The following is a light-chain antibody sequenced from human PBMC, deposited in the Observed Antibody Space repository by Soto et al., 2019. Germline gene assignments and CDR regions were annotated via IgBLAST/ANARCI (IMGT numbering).Light chain of an antibody. Sequence: QSVLTQPASVSGSPGQSITISCTGTSSDVGGYNYVSWYQQHPGKAPKLMIYDVSNRASGVSNRFSGSKSGNTASLTISGLQAEDEADYYCSSYTSSSTLAVFGGGTQLTVL. J-gene: IGLJ7*01. CDR1: SSDVGGYNY. CDR2: DVS. CDR3: SSYTSSSTLAV. V-gene: IGLV2-14*01.